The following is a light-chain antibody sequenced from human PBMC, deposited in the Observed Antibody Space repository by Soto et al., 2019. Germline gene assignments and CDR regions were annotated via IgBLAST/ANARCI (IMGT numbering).Light chain of an antibody. CDR2: WAS. CDR3: QQYYSTPWT. J-gene: IGKJ1*01. CDR1: QRVLYSSNNKNY. Sequence: DIVMTQSPDSLAVSLGERATINCKSSQRVLYSSNNKNYLAWYQQKPGQPPKLLIYWASTRESGVPDRFSGSGSGTDFTLHISSLQAEDVAVYYCQQYYSTPWTFGHGTKVDI. V-gene: IGKV4-1*01.